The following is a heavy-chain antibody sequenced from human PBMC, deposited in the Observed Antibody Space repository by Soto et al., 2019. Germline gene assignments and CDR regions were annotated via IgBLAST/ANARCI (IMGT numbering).Heavy chain of an antibody. V-gene: IGHV6-1*01. CDR2: TYYRSKWYN. CDR3: SRSGGSAYSYYGMDV. D-gene: IGHD2-15*01. Sequence: SPTLSLTYAISGDSVSSDSAAWNWIRQSPSRGLEWLGRTYYRSKWYNDYAVSVKSRITFNPDTSKNQFSLQLNSVTPEDTAVHFCSRSGGSAYSYYGMDVWGQGTTVTVSS. J-gene: IGHJ6*02. CDR1: GDSVSSDSAA.